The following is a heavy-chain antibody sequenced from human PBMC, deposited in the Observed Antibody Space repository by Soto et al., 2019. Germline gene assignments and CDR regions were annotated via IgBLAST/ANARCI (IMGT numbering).Heavy chain of an antibody. V-gene: IGHV4-39*01. J-gene: IGHJ5*02. D-gene: IGHD3-22*01. CDR3: ARLGNYYDSGGYYINWFDP. CDR1: GGSISSSSYY. CDR2: IYYSGST. Sequence: SETLSLTCTVSGGSISSSSYYWGWIRQPPGKGLEWIGSIYYSGSTYYNPSLKSRVTISVDTSKNQFSLKLSSVTAADTAVYYCARLGNYYDSGGYYINWFDPWGQGTLVTVSS.